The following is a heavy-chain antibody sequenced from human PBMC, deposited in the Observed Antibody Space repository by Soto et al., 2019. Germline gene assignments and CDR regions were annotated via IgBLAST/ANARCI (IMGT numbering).Heavy chain of an antibody. Sequence: VGSLRLSCAASGFSSSDYAMSWVRQAPGKGLEWVSVISESGGSTHYADSVRGRFTVSRDNSKNSLSLRMNSLRDEDTAVYFCAKRSPYSSGWYSPIFDYWGQGALVTVSS. J-gene: IGHJ4*02. D-gene: IGHD6-13*01. CDR1: GFSSSDYA. CDR3: AKRSPYSSGWYSPIFDY. V-gene: IGHV3-23*01. CDR2: ISESGGST.